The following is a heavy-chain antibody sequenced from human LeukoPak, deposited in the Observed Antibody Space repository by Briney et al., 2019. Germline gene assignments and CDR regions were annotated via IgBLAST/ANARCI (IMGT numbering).Heavy chain of an antibody. D-gene: IGHD3-22*01. CDR1: GFTFSSNA. J-gene: IGHJ4*02. CDR3: AKDHNLPYDSSGFY. Sequence: GGSLRLSCAASGFTFSSNAMSWVRQAPGKGLEWVSAVSGSGGSTYYADSVKGRFTISRDNSKNTLYLQMNSLRAEDTAVYYRAKDHNLPYDSSGFYWGQGTLVTVSS. V-gene: IGHV3-23*01. CDR2: VSGSGGST.